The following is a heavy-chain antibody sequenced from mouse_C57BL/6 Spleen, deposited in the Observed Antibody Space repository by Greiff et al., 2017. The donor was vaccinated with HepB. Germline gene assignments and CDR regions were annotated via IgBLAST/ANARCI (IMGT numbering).Heavy chain of an antibody. J-gene: IGHJ3*01. CDR2: FYPGSGSI. D-gene: IGHD2-3*01. CDR3: ARHEDGIYDGYPWFAY. V-gene: IGHV1-62-2*01. CDR1: GYTFTEYT. Sequence: QVQLKESGAELVKPGASVKLSCKASGYTFTEYTIHWVKQRSGQGLEWIGWFYPGSGSIKYNEKFKDKATLTADKSSSTVYMELSRLTSEDSAVYFCARHEDGIYDGYPWFAYWGQGTLVTVSA.